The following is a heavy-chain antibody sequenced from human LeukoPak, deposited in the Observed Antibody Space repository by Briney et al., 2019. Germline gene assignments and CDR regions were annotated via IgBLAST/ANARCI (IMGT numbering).Heavy chain of an antibody. J-gene: IGHJ6*03. D-gene: IGHD6-13*01. V-gene: IGHV3-74*01. CDR1: GFTFSSYW. CDR2: INSDGSST. CDR3: AGSSWWYYYYYMDV. Sequence: GGSLRLSCAASGFTFSSYWMHWVRQAPGKGLVWVSHINSDGSSTSYADSVKGRFTISRDNAKNTLYLQMNSLRAEDTAVYYCAGSSWWYYYYYMDVWGKGTTVTVSS.